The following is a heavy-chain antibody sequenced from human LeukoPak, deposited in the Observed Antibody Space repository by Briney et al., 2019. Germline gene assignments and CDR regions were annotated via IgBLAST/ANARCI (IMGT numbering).Heavy chain of an antibody. V-gene: IGHV3-21*01. CDR3: AREMLRCSSTSCPLGY. Sequence: GGPLRLSCAASGFTFSSYSMNWVRQAPGKGLEWVSSISSSSSYIYYADSVKGRFTISRDNAKNSLYLQMNSLRAEDTAVYYCAREMLRCSSTSCPLGYWGQGTLVTVSS. D-gene: IGHD2-2*01. CDR1: GFTFSSYS. J-gene: IGHJ4*02. CDR2: ISSSSSYI.